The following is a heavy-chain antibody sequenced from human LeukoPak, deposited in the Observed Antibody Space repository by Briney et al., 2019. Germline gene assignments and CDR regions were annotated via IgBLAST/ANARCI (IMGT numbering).Heavy chain of an antibody. CDR1: GGSFSGYY. J-gene: IGHJ4*02. V-gene: IGHV4-34*01. D-gene: IGHD6-19*01. CDR2: INHSGST. Sequence: SETLSLTCAVYGGSFSGYYWSWIRQPPGKGLEWIGEINHSGSTNNNPSLKSRVTISEDTSKNQFSLKLSSVTAADTAVYYCTRRYSSGRRFDYWGQGTLVTLSS. CDR3: TRRYSSGRRFDY.